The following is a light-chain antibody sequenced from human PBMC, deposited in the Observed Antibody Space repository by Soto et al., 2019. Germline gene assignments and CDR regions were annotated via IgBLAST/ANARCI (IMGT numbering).Light chain of an antibody. CDR1: QRPSNSH. J-gene: IGKJ5*01. Sequence: EIVLTQSPGTLSLSPGERATLSCRASQRPSNSHVAWYLLKPGQAPRLLIYGASTRASDTPARFSGSGSVTEFALTISSLQSEDFAVYYCQQYNNWPITFGQGTRLEIK. V-gene: IGKV3D-15*01. CDR3: QQYNNWPIT. CDR2: GAS.